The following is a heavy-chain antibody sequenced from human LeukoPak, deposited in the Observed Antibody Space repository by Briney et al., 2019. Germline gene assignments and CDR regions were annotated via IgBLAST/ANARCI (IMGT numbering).Heavy chain of an antibody. J-gene: IGHJ6*02. CDR1: GYTFSNYH. D-gene: IGHD6-6*01. CDR2: ISAYNGNT. CDR3: ARVRSSSSPDYYYYGLDV. V-gene: IGHV1-18*01. Sequence: ASVKVSCTASGYTFSNYHIGWVRQAPGQGLEWMGWISAYNGNTKYAQNLQGRVTMTTDTSTSTAYMELRSLRPDDTAVYYCARVRSSSSPDYYYYGLDVWGQGTTVTVSS.